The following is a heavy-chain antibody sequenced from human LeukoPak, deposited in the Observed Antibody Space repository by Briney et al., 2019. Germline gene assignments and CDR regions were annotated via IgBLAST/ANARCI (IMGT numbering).Heavy chain of an antibody. Sequence: GGSLRLSCAAPGFTFDDYAMHWVRQAPGKGLEWVSGISGSGGSTYSADSVKGRFTISRDNSKNTLYLQMNSLRAEDTAVYYCAKRHSSPPGGSYYQFDYWGQGTLVTVSS. CDR1: GFTFDDYA. CDR3: AKRHSSPPGGSYYQFDY. CDR2: ISGSGGST. J-gene: IGHJ4*02. V-gene: IGHV3-23*01. D-gene: IGHD1-26*01.